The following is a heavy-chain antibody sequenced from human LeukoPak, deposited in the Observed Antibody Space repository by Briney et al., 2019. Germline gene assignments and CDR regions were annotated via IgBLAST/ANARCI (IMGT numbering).Heavy chain of an antibody. D-gene: IGHD6-13*01. J-gene: IGHJ5*02. CDR2: INPDSGGT. CDR3: ARDLPSYSSSWYNWFDP. CDR1: GYTFTGYY. V-gene: IGHV1-2*02. Sequence: GASVKVSCKASGYTFTGYYMHWVRQAPGQGLEWMGWINPDSGGTNYAQKLQGRVTMTTDTSTSTAYMELRSLRSDDTAVYYCARDLPSYSSSWYNWFDPWGQGTLVTVPS.